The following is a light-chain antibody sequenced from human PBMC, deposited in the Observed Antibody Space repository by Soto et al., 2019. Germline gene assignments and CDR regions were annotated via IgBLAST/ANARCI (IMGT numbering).Light chain of an antibody. J-gene: IGLJ1*01. Sequence: SSELTQPPSVSVAPGQTARITCGGESLGNKRVHYYQQKPGQAPVLVVYDDSGRPSGIPERFSGSKSGNTATLTISRVEAGDEADYFCQVWDSSSDHYVFGTGTKLTVL. CDR2: DDS. V-gene: IGLV3-21*02. CDR1: SLGNKR. CDR3: QVWDSSSDHYV.